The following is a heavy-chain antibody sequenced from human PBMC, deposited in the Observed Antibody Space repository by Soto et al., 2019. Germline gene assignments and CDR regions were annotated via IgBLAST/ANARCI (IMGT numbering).Heavy chain of an antibody. CDR2: IIPLFRLA. J-gene: IGHJ5*02. CDR3: ARRGTLFRGAPQVDWFDP. Sequence: QVQLVQSGAEVKRPGSSVKVSCRASGDTFSNFSVNWVRQAPGQGLEWMGGIIPLFRLADYAQKFQGRLTITADHSTSTTFMELNSLTSEDTAFYYCARRGTLFRGAPQVDWFDPWGQGTLVIVSS. CDR1: GDTFSNFS. V-gene: IGHV1-69*17. D-gene: IGHD3-10*01.